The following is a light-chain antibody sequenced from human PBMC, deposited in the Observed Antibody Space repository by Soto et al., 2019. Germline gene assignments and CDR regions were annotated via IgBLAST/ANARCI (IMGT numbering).Light chain of an antibody. V-gene: IGKV3-20*01. Sequence: EIVLAQSPGTLSLSPGESATLSCRASQSVSTSSLAWYQQKPGQAPRLLIYDASSRATGIPDRFSAGGSGTDFTFPISRLEPEDFAVYYCQQYCSSPVTFGQGSKVEIK. CDR3: QQYCSSPVT. CDR1: QSVSTSS. CDR2: DAS. J-gene: IGKJ2*01.